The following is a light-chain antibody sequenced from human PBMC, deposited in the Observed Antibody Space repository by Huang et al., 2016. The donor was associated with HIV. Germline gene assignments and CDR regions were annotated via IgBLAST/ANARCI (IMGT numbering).Light chain of an antibody. V-gene: IGKV3-15*01. CDR1: QSVSNN. CDR2: GAS. J-gene: IGKJ4*01. Sequence: EIEVTQSPATLSVSLGERVTFSCRASQSVSNNLAWYQQQRGQAPKLLMYGASTRAADGPARFSGSGSGTDFTLTITSLQSEDVAIYYCQQYNHWPPAPTFGGGTKVEIK. CDR3: QQYNHWPPAPT.